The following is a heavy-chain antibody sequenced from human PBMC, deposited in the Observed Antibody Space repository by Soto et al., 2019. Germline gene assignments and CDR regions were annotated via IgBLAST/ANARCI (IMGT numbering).Heavy chain of an antibody. D-gene: IGHD6-13*01. V-gene: IGHV1-69*01. J-gene: IGHJ6*02. CDR2: TVPITLST. CDR1: GGTLSSYA. CDR3: ARDRSGITGKTRNIYAMDV. Sequence: QVQLVQSAAEVKKPGSSVRVSCKASGGTLSSYAISWVRQAPGQGLDWVGGTVPITLSTHYAQKFQGRVIITADEATNPVYMDLSSLRSEDTAVYYCARDRSGITGKTRNIYAMDVWGQGTTVTVSS.